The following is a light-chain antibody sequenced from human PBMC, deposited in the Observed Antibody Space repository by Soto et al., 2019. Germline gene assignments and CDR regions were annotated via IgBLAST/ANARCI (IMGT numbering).Light chain of an antibody. CDR1: RSISSY. Sequence: DIQMTQSPSSLSASVGDRVTITCRASRSISSYLNWYQQKPGKAPKLLIYAASSLQSGVPSRFSGSGSGTDFTPTISGLNLEVFEPSYCKKSYGPPFPSGPGTKWISN. CDR2: AAS. J-gene: IGKJ3*01. V-gene: IGKV1-39*01. CDR3: KKSYGPPFP.